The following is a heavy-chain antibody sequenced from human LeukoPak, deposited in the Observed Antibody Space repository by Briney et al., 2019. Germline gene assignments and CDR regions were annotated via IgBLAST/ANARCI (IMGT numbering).Heavy chain of an antibody. Sequence: GRSLRLSCAASGFTFSNHSMNWVRQAPGKGLGWVSSISSLRHYIYYADSVKDRFTISRDKAKNSMYLQMNRLIAKDTAVYYCAIDQAYAVVVQSLGGYYYYMDVWGKGSTVTVSS. J-gene: IGHJ6*03. D-gene: IGHD3-22*01. V-gene: IGHV3-21*01. CDR1: GFTFSNHS. CDR2: ISSLRHYI. CDR3: AIDQAYAVVVQSLGGYYYYMDV.